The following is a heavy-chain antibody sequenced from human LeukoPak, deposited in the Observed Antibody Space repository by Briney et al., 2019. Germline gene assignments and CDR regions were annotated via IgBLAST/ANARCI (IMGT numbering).Heavy chain of an antibody. CDR1: GGTFSSYA. Sequence: SVKVSCKASGGTFSSYAISWVRQAPGQGLEWMGRIIPILGIANYAQKFQGRVTITADKSTSTAYMELSSLRSEDTAVYYCARDRYYYGLGLQRDYWGQGTLVTVSS. D-gene: IGHD3-10*01. CDR3: ARDRYYYGLGLQRDY. J-gene: IGHJ4*02. CDR2: IIPILGIA. V-gene: IGHV1-69*04.